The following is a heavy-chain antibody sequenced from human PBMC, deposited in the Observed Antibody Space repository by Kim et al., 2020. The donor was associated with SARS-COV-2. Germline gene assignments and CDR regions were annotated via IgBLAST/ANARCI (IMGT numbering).Heavy chain of an antibody. D-gene: IGHD3-22*01. CDR3: AKDRNHYDSSGSYFDY. J-gene: IGHJ4*02. CDR1: GFTFSSYA. V-gene: IGHV3-33*06. Sequence: GGSLRLSCAASGFTFSSYAMHWVRQAPGKGLEWVAVIWYDGSNKYYADSVKGRFTISRDNSKNTLYLQMNSLRAEDTAVYYCAKDRNHYDSSGSYFDYWGQGTLVTVSS. CDR2: IWYDGSNK.